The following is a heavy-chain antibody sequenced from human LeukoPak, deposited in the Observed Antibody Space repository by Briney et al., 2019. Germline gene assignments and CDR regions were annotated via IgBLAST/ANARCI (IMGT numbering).Heavy chain of an antibody. CDR2: INPNSVGT. CDR1: GYSFTAYY. D-gene: IGHD3-16*02. CDR3: ATQSRNYDYVWGSYRYGGYYFDY. Sequence: ASVKVSCKASGYSFTAYYIHWVRRAPGQGLEWMGWINPNSVGTNYAQKFQGRVTMTEDTSTDTAYMELSSLRSEDTAVYYCATQSRNYDYVWGSYRYGGYYFDYWGQGTLVTVSS. V-gene: IGHV1-2*02. J-gene: IGHJ4*02.